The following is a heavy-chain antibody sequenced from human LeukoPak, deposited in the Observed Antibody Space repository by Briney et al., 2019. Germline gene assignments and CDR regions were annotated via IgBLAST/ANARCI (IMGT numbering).Heavy chain of an antibody. CDR3: HYRIAARPGVDY. CDR1: GGTFSSYA. Sequence: ASVKVSCKASGGTFSSYAISWVRQAPGQGLEWMGRIIPILGIANYAQKFQGRVTITADNSTSPAYMELSSLRSEDTAVYYCHYRIAARPGVDYWGQGTLVTVSS. D-gene: IGHD6-6*01. J-gene: IGHJ4*02. CDR2: IIPILGIA. V-gene: IGHV1-69*04.